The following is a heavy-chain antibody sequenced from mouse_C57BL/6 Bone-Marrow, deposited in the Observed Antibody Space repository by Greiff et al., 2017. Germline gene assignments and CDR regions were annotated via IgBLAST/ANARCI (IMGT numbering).Heavy chain of an antibody. CDR3: TVTTVVADD. D-gene: IGHD1-1*01. CDR2: IDPETGGT. J-gene: IGHJ2*01. Sequence: VQGVESGAELVRPGASVTLSCKASGYTFTDYEMHWVKQTPVHGLEWIGAIDPETGGTAYNQKFKGKAILTADKSSSTAYMELRSLTSEDSAVYYCTVTTVVADDWGQGTTLTVSS. V-gene: IGHV1-15*01. CDR1: GYTFTDYE.